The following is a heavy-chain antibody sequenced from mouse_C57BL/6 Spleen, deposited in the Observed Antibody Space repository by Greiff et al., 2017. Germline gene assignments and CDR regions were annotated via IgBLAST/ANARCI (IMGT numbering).Heavy chain of an antibody. CDR1: GFNIKDDY. J-gene: IGHJ1*03. D-gene: IGHD1-1*01. Sequence: VQLQQSGAELVRPGASVKLSCTASGFNIKDDYMHWVKQRPEQGLEWIGWIDPENGDTEYASKFQGKATITADSSSNTAYLQLSSLTSEDTAVYYGTTRDYYGSSRWYFDVWGTGTTVTVSS. CDR3: TTRDYYGSSRWYFDV. V-gene: IGHV14-4*01. CDR2: IDPENGDT.